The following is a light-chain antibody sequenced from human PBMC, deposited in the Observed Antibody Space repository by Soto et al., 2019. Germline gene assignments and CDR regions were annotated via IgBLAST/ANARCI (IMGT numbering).Light chain of an antibody. J-gene: IGKJ1*01. CDR2: AAS. CDR1: QSISSY. CDR3: QQSYSTPRT. Sequence: DIQMTQSPSSLSASVGDRVTITCRASQSISSYLNWYQQKPGKAPKLLSYAASSLQSGVPSRFSGSGSGTDFPLTISSLQPEDFATYYCQQSYSTPRTFGQGTKVEIK. V-gene: IGKV1-39*01.